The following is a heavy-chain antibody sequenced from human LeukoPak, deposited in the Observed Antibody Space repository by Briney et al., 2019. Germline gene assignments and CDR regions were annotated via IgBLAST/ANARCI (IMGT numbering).Heavy chain of an antibody. CDR1: GYTLTELS. D-gene: IGHD3-16*01. CDR3: ARDGSVGQGGGFDY. V-gene: IGHV1-24*01. Sequence: ASVKVSCKVSGYTLTELSMHWVRQAPGKGLEWMGGFDPEYGETIYAQKFQGRVTMTEDTSTDTAYMELSSLRSEDTAVYYCARDGSVGQGGGFDYWGQGTLVTVSS. CDR2: FDPEYGET. J-gene: IGHJ4*02.